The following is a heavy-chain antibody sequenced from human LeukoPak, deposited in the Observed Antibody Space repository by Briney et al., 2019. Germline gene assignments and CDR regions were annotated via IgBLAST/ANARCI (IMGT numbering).Heavy chain of an antibody. Sequence: GGSLRLSCAASGFTFSSYAMSWVRQAPGKGLEWVSAISGSGGSTYYADSVKGRFTISRDNSKNTLYLQMNSLRAEDTAVYYCAKAGTSGWYFEKGDYWGQGTLVTVSS. J-gene: IGHJ4*02. CDR1: GFTFSSYA. CDR3: AKAGTSGWYFEKGDY. CDR2: ISGSGGST. D-gene: IGHD6-19*01. V-gene: IGHV3-23*01.